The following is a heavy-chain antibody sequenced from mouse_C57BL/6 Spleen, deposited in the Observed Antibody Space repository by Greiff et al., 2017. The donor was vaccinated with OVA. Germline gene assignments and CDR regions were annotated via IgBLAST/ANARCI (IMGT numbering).Heavy chain of an antibody. J-gene: IGHJ2*01. CDR2: INYDGSST. CDR1: GFTFSDYY. V-gene: IGHV5-16*01. D-gene: IGHD2-3*01. CDR3: ARMGYDGYFDY. Sequence: EVKVVESEGGLVQPGSSMKLSCTASGFTFSDYYMAWVRQVPEKGLEWVANINYDGSSTYYLDSLKSRFIISRDNAKNILYLQMSSLKSEDTATYYCARMGYDGYFDYWGQGTTLTVSS.